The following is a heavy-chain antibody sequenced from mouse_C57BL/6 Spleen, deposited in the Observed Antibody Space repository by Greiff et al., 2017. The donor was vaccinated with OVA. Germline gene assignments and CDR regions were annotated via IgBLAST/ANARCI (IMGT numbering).Heavy chain of an antibody. Sequence: EVKLLESGGGLVKPGGSLKLSCAASGFTFSSYAMSWVRQTPEKRLEWVATISDGGSYTYYPDNVKGRFTISRDNAKNNLYLQMSHLKSEDTAMYYCARPYDGYYGGFAYWGQGTLVTVSA. J-gene: IGHJ3*01. CDR2: ISDGGSYT. CDR3: ARPYDGYYGGFAY. V-gene: IGHV5-4*03. CDR1: GFTFSSYA. D-gene: IGHD2-3*01.